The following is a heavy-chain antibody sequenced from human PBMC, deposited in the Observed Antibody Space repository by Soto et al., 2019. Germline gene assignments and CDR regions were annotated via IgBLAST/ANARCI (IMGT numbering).Heavy chain of an antibody. CDR1: GFSFTNYG. CDR3: AKTGTGWYFDY. Sequence: LRLSCAASGFSFTNYGMHWVRQAPGKGLEWVALISYDGSNKYYADSVKGRFTLSRDNSKNTLYLQMNSLRAEDTAVYYCAKTGTGWYFDYWGQGSLVTVSS. D-gene: IGHD6-19*01. J-gene: IGHJ4*02. V-gene: IGHV3-30*18. CDR2: ISYDGSNK.